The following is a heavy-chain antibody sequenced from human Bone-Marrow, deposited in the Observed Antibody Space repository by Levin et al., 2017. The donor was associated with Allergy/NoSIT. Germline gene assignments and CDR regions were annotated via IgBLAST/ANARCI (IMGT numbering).Heavy chain of an antibody. CDR2: IYHSGST. D-gene: IGHD6-19*01. J-gene: IGHJ4*02. CDR1: GYSISSGYY. CDR3: ARVGSSEEREASGY. Sequence: GSLRLSCAVSGYSISSGYYWGWIRQPPGKGLEWIGSIYHSGSTYYNPSLKSRVTISVDTSKNQFSLKLSSVTAADTAVYYCARVGSSEEREASGYWGQGTLVTVSS. V-gene: IGHV4-38-2*01.